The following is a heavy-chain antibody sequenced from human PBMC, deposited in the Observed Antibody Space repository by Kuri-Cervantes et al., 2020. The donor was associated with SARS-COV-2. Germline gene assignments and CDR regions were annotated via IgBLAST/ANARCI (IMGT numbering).Heavy chain of an antibody. V-gene: IGHV3-7*01. CDR3: ARSPAMVY. J-gene: IGHJ4*02. Sequence: GESLKISCAASGFTFSSYWMSWVRQTPGKGLEWVANIKQDGSEKYYVDSVKGRFTISRDNAKNSLYLQMNSLRAEDTAVYYCARSPAMVYWGQGTLVTVSS. D-gene: IGHD5-18*01. CDR1: GFTFSSYW. CDR2: IKQDGSEK.